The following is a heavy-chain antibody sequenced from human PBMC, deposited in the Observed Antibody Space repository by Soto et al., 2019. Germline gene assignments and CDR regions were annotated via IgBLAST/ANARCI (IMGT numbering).Heavy chain of an antibody. CDR2: ISWDGGST. J-gene: IGHJ4*02. CDR3: AKSILEQWLVRTEGGGFDY. Sequence: GGSLRLSCAASGFTFDDYTMHWVRQAPGKGLEWVSLISWDGGSTYYADSVKGRFTISRDNSKNSLYLQMNSLRTEDTALYYCAKSILEQWLVRTEGGGFDYWGQGTLVTVSS. CDR1: GFTFDDYT. D-gene: IGHD6-19*01. V-gene: IGHV3-43*01.